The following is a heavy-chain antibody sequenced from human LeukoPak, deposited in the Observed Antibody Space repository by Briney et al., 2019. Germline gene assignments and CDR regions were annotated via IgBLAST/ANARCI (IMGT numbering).Heavy chain of an antibody. CDR3: ARAYRAALDH. Sequence: PSETLSLTCSVSGGSINYWSWIRQPPGKGLEWIGYLYYSGDTNYNPSLRSRVTISIDTSKNQFSLNLSSVTAADTAVYYCARAYRAALDHWGPGNVVTVSS. D-gene: IGHD6-6*01. J-gene: IGHJ4*02. CDR2: LYYSGDT. CDR1: GGSINY. V-gene: IGHV4-59*01.